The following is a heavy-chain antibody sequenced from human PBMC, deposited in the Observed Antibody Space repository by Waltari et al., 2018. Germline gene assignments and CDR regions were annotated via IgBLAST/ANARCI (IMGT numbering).Heavy chain of an antibody. CDR1: G. J-gene: IGHJ4*02. D-gene: IGHD2-15*01. CDR3: ARDRGRGLYLDA. Sequence: GWSWGRPSPGKGLEWVGQGRGDEKINSHPAFASRVIISLDTSMHQFSLKVVSATAADTAIYYCARDRGRGLYLDAWGPGTLVTVSP. V-gene: IGHV4-4*02. CDR2: GRGDEKI.